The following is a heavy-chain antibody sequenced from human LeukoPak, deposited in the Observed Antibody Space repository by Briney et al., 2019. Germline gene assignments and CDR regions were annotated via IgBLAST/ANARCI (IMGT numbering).Heavy chain of an antibody. D-gene: IGHD1-26*01. Sequence: SETLSLTCTVSGYSISSGYYWGWIRQPPGKGLEWIGSIYHSGSTYYNPSLKSRVTISIDASKNQFSLRLSSVTAADTAVYYCTRGGELMNFWGQGTLVIVSS. CDR2: IYHSGST. CDR1: GYSISSGYY. V-gene: IGHV4-38-2*02. CDR3: TRGGELMNF. J-gene: IGHJ4*02.